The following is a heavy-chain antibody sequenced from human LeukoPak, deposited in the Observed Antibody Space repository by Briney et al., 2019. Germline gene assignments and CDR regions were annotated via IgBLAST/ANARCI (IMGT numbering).Heavy chain of an antibody. D-gene: IGHD1-14*01. Sequence: GGSLRLSCVTSGFSLSIYPMRWVRQARRKGREWVSGLSGSDDATFYADSVRGRLTISRDNSKNTMYLQMNSLRAEDTAVYYCAKDLPEPGYWGQGTLVTVSS. V-gene: IGHV3-23*01. CDR1: GFSLSIYP. CDR2: LSGSDDAT. J-gene: IGHJ4*02. CDR3: AKDLPEPGY.